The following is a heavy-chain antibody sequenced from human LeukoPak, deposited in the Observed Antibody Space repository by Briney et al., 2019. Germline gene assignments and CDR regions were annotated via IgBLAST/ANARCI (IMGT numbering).Heavy chain of an antibody. Sequence: HPGGSLRLSCAASGFTFSSYAMSWVRQAPGKGLESVSAISGSGGSTYYADSVKGRFTISRDNSKNTLYLQMNSLRAEDTAVYYCANALGELLFLFDYWGQGTLVTVSS. CDR2: ISGSGGST. V-gene: IGHV3-23*01. J-gene: IGHJ4*02. D-gene: IGHD3-10*01. CDR1: GFTFSSYA. CDR3: ANALGELLFLFDY.